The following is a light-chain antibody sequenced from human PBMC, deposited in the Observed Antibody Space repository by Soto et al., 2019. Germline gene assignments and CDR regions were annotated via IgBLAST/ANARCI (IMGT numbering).Light chain of an antibody. CDR2: ETS. CDR3: QRYDHSPYT. CDR1: LSISSTH. V-gene: IGKV3-20*01. Sequence: VLTQSPGTLSLSPGERATLSCRASLSISSTHLAWYQHRPGQAPRLLIYETSIRATAIPDRFTGCGSGTGFTLTITALEPEDFAVYEYQRYDHSPYTFGRGAKVDFK. J-gene: IGKJ3*01.